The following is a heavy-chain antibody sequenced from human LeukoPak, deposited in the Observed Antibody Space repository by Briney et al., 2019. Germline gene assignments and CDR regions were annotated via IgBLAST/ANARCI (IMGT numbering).Heavy chain of an antibody. CDR3: ASGLDDNNNFDY. V-gene: IGHV1-8*01. CDR1: GYTFTSYD. Sequence: ASVKVSCKASGYTFTSYDINWVRQATGQGLEWMGWMNPNSGNTGYAQKFQGRVTMTRNTSISTAYMELSSLRSEDTAVYYCASGLDDNNNFDYWGQGTLVTVSS. CDR2: MNPNSGNT. J-gene: IGHJ4*02. D-gene: IGHD1-1*01.